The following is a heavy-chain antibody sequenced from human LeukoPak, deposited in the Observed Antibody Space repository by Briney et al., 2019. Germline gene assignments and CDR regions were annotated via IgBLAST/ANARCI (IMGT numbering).Heavy chain of an antibody. CDR3: ATGDTAMVTVYYGMDV. V-gene: IGHV1-24*01. J-gene: IGHJ6*02. Sequence: ASVKVSCKVSGYTLTELSMHWVRQAPGKGLEWMGGFDPEDGETIYAQKFQGRVTMTEDTSTDTAYMELSSLRSEDTAVYYCATGDTAMVTVYYGMDVWGQGTTVTVSS. D-gene: IGHD5-18*01. CDR1: GYTLTELS. CDR2: FDPEDGET.